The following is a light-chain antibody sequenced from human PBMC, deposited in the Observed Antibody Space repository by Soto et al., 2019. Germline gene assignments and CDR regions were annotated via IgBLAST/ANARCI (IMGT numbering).Light chain of an antibody. J-gene: IGLJ2*01. CDR2: DVS. V-gene: IGLV2-14*01. Sequence: QSALTQPASVSGSPGQSITISCTGTSSDVGGYNYVSWYQQHPGKAPKLMIYDVSNRPSGVSNRFSGSKSCNTASLPTSVLHADDYADYYCSSYTISSTAVVFGVGTKLTVL. CDR3: SSYTISSTAVV. CDR1: SSDVGGYNY.